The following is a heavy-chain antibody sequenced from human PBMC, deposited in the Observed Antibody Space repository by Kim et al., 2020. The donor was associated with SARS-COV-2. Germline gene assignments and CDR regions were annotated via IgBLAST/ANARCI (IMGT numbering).Heavy chain of an antibody. V-gene: IGHV1-46*01. CDR3: ARDLSGYYYYGMDV. D-gene: IGHD1-26*01. J-gene: IGHJ6*02. Sequence: AQKFQGRGSMTRDTSTSTVYMELGSLRSEDTAVYYCARDLSGYYYYGMDVWGQGTTVTVSS.